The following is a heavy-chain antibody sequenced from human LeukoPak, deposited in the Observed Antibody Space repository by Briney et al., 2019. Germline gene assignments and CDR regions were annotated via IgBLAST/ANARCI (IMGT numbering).Heavy chain of an antibody. D-gene: IGHD2-2*01. Sequence: PGGSLRLSCVASGFTVSSNYMSWVRQAPGKGLEWVSIIYSGGNTFYADSVKGRFTISRDNSKNTLYLHMNSLRAEDTAVYYCARGYCSTTSCYWDYWGQGTLVTVAS. J-gene: IGHJ4*02. CDR1: GFTVSSNY. CDR2: IYSGGNT. V-gene: IGHV3-53*05. CDR3: ARGYCSTTSCYWDY.